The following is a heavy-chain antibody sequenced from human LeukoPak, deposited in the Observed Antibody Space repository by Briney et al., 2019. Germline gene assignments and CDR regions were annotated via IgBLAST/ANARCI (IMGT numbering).Heavy chain of an antibody. CDR1: GYSFTSYW. J-gene: IGHJ4*02. Sequence: GESLKISCKGSGYSFTSYWIGWVRQMPGKGLEWMGIIYPGDSETRYSPSFQGQVTISADKSISTAYLQWSSLKASDTAMYYCARIGTSVVVAATPVDYWGQGTLVTVSS. CDR3: ARIGTSVVVAATPVDY. V-gene: IGHV5-51*03. D-gene: IGHD2-15*01. CDR2: IYPGDSET.